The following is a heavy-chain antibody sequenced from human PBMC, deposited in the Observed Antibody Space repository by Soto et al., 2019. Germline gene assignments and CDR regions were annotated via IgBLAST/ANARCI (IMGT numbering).Heavy chain of an antibody. J-gene: IGHJ6*02. Sequence: PETLSLTCTVSGGSISSYYWTWIRQSPGKELEWIGYIYYTGSTKYNPSLESRVTISIDTSKNQFSLNLRSVTAADTAVYYCARAPAPGTYYYGMDVWGQGTTVTVSS. CDR1: GGSISSYY. CDR3: ARAPAPGTYYYGMDV. V-gene: IGHV4-59*01. CDR2: IYYTGST. D-gene: IGHD3-10*01.